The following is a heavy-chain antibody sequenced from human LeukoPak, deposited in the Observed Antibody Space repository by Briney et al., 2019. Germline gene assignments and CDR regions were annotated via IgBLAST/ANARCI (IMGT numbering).Heavy chain of an antibody. CDR3: ARGEYSGSYFDY. V-gene: IGHV4-39*07. CDR1: GGSISSSSYY. CDR2: IYYSGST. J-gene: IGHJ4*02. D-gene: IGHD1-26*01. Sequence: SETLSLTCTVSGGSISSSSYYWGWIRQPPGKGLEWIGSIYYSGSTYYNPSLKSRVTISVDTSKNQFSLKLSSVTAADTAVYYCARGEYSGSYFDYWGQGTLVTVSS.